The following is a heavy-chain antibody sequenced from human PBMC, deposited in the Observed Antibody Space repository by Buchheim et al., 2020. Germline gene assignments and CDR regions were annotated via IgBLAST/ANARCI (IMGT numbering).Heavy chain of an antibody. CDR2: ISSSSSTI. CDR1: GFTFSSYS. V-gene: IGHV3-48*01. D-gene: IGHD4-23*01. J-gene: IGHJ6*02. CDR3: ARDRWPQDYYYYGMDV. Sequence: EVQLVESGGALVQPGGSLRLSCAASGFTFSSYSMNWVRQAPGKGLEWVSYISSSSSTIYYADAVKGRFTISSTNAKNSLYLQMNSLRAEDTAVYYCARDRWPQDYYYYGMDVWGQGTT.